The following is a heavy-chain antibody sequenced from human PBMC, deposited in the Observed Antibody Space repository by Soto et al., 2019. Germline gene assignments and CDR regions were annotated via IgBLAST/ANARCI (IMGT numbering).Heavy chain of an antibody. CDR3: ARDHDGSIAAAGANFDY. V-gene: IGHV3-20*04. J-gene: IGHJ4*02. Sequence: GGSLRLSCAASGFTFDDYGMSWVRQAPGKGLEWVSGINWNGGSTGYADSVKGRFTISRDNAKNSLYLQMNSLRAEDTALYYCARDHDGSIAAAGANFDYWGQGTLVTVSS. CDR1: GFTFDDYG. CDR2: INWNGGST. D-gene: IGHD6-13*01.